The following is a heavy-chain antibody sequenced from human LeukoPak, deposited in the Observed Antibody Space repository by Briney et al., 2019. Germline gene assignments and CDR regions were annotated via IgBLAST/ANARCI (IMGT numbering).Heavy chain of an antibody. J-gene: IGHJ4*02. CDR3: ARVRITGTLYYFDY. CDR1: GGSISSSSYY. Sequence: SETLSLTCTVSGGSISSSSYYWGWIRQPPGKGLEWIGSIYYSGSTCYNPSLKSRVTISVDTSKNQFSLKLSSVTAADTAVYYCARVRITGTLYYFDYWGQGTLVTVSS. D-gene: IGHD1-20*01. CDR2: IYYSGST. V-gene: IGHV4-39*07.